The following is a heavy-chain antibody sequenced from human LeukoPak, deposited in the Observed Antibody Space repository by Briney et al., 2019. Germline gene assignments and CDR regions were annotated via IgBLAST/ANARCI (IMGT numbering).Heavy chain of an antibody. V-gene: IGHV1-46*01. D-gene: IGHD3-16*01. J-gene: IGHJ6*03. CDR1: GNTFTMYY. CDR2: INPSDGAT. Sequence: GASVKVSCKASGNTFTMYYIHWVRQAPGQGLEWMGMINPSDGATTYAQRFQGRVTMTRDMSTTTVYMDLRSLRSEDPAVYFCARERRGGLSANLGGLFASYYTYYYMDVWGRGTTVTVSS. CDR3: ARERRGGLSANLGGLFASYYTYYYMDV.